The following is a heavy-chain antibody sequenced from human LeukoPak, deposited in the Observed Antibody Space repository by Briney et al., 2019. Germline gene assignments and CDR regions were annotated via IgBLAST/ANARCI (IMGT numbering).Heavy chain of an antibody. CDR1: GFTFSSYA. J-gene: IGHJ4*02. Sequence: GGSLRLSCATSGFTFSSYAMSWVRQAPGKGLEWVSAISGSGGSTYYADSVKGRFTISRDNSKNSLYLQMNSLRTEDTALYYCAKDAYSSGWYYFGYWGQGTLVTVSS. D-gene: IGHD6-19*01. CDR2: ISGSGGST. V-gene: IGHV3-23*01. CDR3: AKDAYSSGWYYFGY.